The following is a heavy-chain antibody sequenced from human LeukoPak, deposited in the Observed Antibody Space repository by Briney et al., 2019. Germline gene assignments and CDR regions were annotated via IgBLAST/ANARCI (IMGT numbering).Heavy chain of an antibody. CDR3: AGTRRYCSGGSCYNWFDP. CDR1: GDSISSDTYY. D-gene: IGHD2-15*01. J-gene: IGHJ5*02. Sequence: PSETLSLTCTVSGDSISSDTYYWTWIRQPAGKGLEWIGRIYISGNTNYNPSLKSRVTISVGTSKNQFSLNLNSVTAADTAVYYCAGTRRYCSGGSCYNWFDPWGQGTLVTVSS. CDR2: IYISGNT. V-gene: IGHV4-61*02.